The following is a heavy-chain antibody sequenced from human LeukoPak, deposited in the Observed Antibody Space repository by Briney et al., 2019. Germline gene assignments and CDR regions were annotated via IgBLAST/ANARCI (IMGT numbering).Heavy chain of an antibody. D-gene: IGHD2-2*02. CDR2: ISGSGGST. J-gene: IGHJ4*02. CDR1: GFTFSSDA. V-gene: IGHV3-23*01. CDR3: AKDEYCSSTSCYS. Sequence: GGSLRLSCAASGFTFSSDAMSWVRQAPAKGLVWVSAISGSGGSTYYADSVKGRFTISRDNSKNTLYLQMNSLRAEDTAVYYCAKDEYCSSTSCYSWGQGTLVTVSS.